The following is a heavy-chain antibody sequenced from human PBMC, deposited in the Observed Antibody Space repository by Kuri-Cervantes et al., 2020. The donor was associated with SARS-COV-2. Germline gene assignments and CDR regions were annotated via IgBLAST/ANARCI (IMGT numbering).Heavy chain of an antibody. J-gene: IGHJ6*02. V-gene: IGHV3-66*01. CDR3: ARVGSGVYGMDV. CDR1: RFTFDDYA. D-gene: IGHD3-10*01. Sequence: GESLKISCAVSRFTFDDYAMHWVRQAPGKGLEWVSVIYSGGSTYYADSVKGRFTISRDNSKNTLYLQMNSLRDEDTAVYYCARVGSGVYGMDVWGQGTTVTVSS. CDR2: IYSGGST.